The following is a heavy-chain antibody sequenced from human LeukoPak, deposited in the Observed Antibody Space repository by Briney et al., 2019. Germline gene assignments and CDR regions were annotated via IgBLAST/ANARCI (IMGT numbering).Heavy chain of an antibody. CDR3: ARHSGYSSGWYHYYYGMDV. Sequence: SETLSLTCTVSGGSISSSSYYWGWIRQPLGKGLEWIGSIYYSGSTYYNPSLKSRVTISVDTSKNQFSLKLSSVTAADTAVYYCARHSGYSSGWYHYYYGMDVWGQGTTVTVSS. V-gene: IGHV4-39*01. D-gene: IGHD6-19*01. CDR1: GGSISSSSYY. J-gene: IGHJ6*02. CDR2: IYYSGST.